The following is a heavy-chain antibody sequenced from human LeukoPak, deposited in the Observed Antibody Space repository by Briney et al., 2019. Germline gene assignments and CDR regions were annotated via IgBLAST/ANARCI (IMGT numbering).Heavy chain of an antibody. V-gene: IGHV1-69*02. J-gene: IGHJ6*03. Sequence: GASVKVSCKASGGTFSSYTISWVRQAPGQGLEWMGRTIPILGIANYAQKFQGRVTITADKSTSTAYMELSSLRSEDTAVYYCARTAGAVVWYYYMDVWGKGTTVTVSS. CDR1: GGTFSSYT. CDR3: ARTAGAVVWYYYMDV. D-gene: IGHD2-2*01. CDR2: TIPILGIA.